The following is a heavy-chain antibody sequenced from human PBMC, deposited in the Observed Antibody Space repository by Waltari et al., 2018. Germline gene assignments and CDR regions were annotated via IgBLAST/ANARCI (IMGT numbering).Heavy chain of an antibody. CDR2: ISYDGNTK. Sequence: QKRLVVSGGGFVLIGKSLRLSCAASVFPFTSHSLHRVRHSAGKGLEWVALISYDGNTKYYADSVKGRFTISRDDSNNTLFLQMDNVRPEDTAIYHCARDTWVGRNWDDRGRWFDPWGQGTLVTVSS. CDR1: VFPFTSHS. V-gene: IGHV3-30-3*01. CDR3: ARDTWVGRNWDDRGRWFDP. J-gene: IGHJ5*02. D-gene: IGHD1-20*01.